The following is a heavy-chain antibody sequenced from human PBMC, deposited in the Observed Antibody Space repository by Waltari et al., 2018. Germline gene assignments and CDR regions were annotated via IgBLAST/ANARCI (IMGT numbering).Heavy chain of an antibody. CDR2: INHSGST. D-gene: IGHD6-13*01. V-gene: IGHV4-34*01. Sequence: QVQLQQWGAGLLKPSETLSLTCAVYGGSFSGYYWCWIRQPPGKGLEWIGEINHSGSTNYNPSLKSRVTISVDTSKNQFSLKLSSVTAADTAVYYCAGIIAAAGTSYWGQGTLVTVSS. CDR3: AGIIAAAGTSY. CDR1: GGSFSGYY. J-gene: IGHJ4*02.